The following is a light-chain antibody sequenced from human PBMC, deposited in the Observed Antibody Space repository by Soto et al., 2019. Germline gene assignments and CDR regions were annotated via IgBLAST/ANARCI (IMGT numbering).Light chain of an antibody. CDR3: RQLKSHPHI. Sequence: DIQLTQSPSFLSASVGDRVTITCRASQGITSYLAWYQQKPGKAPKLLIYAASTLQSGVPSRFGGSGSGTEFTLTISSLQPEDFATYYCRQLKSHPHIFGQGTKLEIK. V-gene: IGKV1-9*01. CDR1: QGITSY. CDR2: AAS. J-gene: IGKJ2*01.